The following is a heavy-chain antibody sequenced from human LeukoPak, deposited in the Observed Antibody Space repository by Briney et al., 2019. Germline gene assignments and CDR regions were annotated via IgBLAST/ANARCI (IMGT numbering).Heavy chain of an antibody. CDR1: GFTFSSYE. J-gene: IGHJ2*01. D-gene: IGHD4-17*01. V-gene: IGHV3-23*01. Sequence: PGGSLRLSCAASGFTFSSYELNWVRQAPGKGLEWVSTISDSGVTTHYADSVKGRFTISRDNSKSTLYLQMSSLRAVDTAIYYCAKDPSTFLTTGWYFDLWGRGTLVTVSS. CDR3: AKDPSTFLTTGWYFDL. CDR2: ISDSGVTT.